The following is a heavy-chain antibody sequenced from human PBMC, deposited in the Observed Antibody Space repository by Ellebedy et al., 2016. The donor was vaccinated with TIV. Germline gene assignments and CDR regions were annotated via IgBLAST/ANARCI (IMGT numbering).Heavy chain of an antibody. Sequence: GESLKISCAASGFTFSHYAMTWVRQAPGKGLDWVSGISGPGDSAYYADSVKGRFTISRDNAKNTLYLQMNSLRAEDTAMYYGVRDPWLVMDYWGQGIMVTVSS. V-gene: IGHV3-23*01. CDR1: GFTFSHYA. CDR2: ISGPGDSA. D-gene: IGHD6-19*01. J-gene: IGHJ4*02. CDR3: VRDPWLVMDY.